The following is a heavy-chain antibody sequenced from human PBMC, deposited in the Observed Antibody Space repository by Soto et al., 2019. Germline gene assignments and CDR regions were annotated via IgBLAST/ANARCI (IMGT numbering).Heavy chain of an antibody. CDR2: MNPNSGNT. V-gene: IGHV1-8*01. Sequence: GASVKVSCKASGYTFTSYDINWVRQATGQGFEYLGWMNPNSGNTGYVKKLQGRVTMTRDTSMSTAYMELSSLRSEDTAVYYCARGSKYCYYARWFEPWGPGALVTVSS. CDR3: ARGSKYCYYARWFEP. D-gene: IGHD4-4*01. J-gene: IGHJ5*02. CDR1: GYTFTSYD.